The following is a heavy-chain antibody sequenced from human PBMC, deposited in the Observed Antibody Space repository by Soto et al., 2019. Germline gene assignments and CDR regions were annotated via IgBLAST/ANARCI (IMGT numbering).Heavy chain of an antibody. D-gene: IGHD3-22*01. CDR3: ARAQAYDSSGYYPIHYFDY. Sequence: SETLSLTCTVSGGSISSGDYYWSWIRQPPGKGLEWIGYIYYSGSTYYNPSLKSRVTISVDTSKNQFSLKLSSVTAADTAVYYCARAQAYDSSGYYPIHYFDYWGQGTLVTVSS. CDR1: GGSISSGDYY. J-gene: IGHJ4*02. CDR2: IYYSGST. V-gene: IGHV4-30-4*01.